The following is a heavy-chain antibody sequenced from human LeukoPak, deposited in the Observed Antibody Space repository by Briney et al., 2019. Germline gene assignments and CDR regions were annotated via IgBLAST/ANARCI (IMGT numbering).Heavy chain of an antibody. CDR2: ISYDGSNK. V-gene: IGHV3-30*18. J-gene: IGHJ3*02. Sequence: PGRSLRLSCAASGFTFSSYGMRWVRQAPGKGLEWVAVISYDGSNKYYADSVKGRFTISRDNSKNTLYLQMNSLRAEDTAVYYCAKDITMISPGAFDIWGQGTMVTVSS. CDR3: AKDITMISPGAFDI. CDR1: GFTFSSYG. D-gene: IGHD3-22*01.